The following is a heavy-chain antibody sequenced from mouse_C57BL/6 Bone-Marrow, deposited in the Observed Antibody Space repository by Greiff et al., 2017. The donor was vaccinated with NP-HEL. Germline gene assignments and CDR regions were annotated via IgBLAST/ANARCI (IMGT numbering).Heavy chain of an antibody. CDR2: ISSGSSTI. D-gene: IGHD1-1*02. V-gene: IGHV5-17*01. CDR3: ARPMDWYFDV. J-gene: IGHJ1*03. CDR1: GFTFSDYG. Sequence: DVQLVESGGGLVKPGGSLKLSCAASGFTFSDYGMHWVRQAPEKGLEWVAYISSGSSTIYYADTVKGRFTISRDNAKNTLFLQMTSLRSEDTAMYYCARPMDWYFDVWGTGTTVTVSS.